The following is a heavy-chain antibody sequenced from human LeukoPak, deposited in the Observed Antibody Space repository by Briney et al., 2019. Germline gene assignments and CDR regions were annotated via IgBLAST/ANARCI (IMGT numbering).Heavy chain of an antibody. D-gene: IGHD5-24*01. J-gene: IGHJ5*02. CDR3: ARDGYNAPNWFDP. CDR1: GYSISKSYY. Sequence: SETLSLTCTVSGYSISKSYYWGWIRQPPGTGLEWIGSIHHSGTTYYKPSLKSRVTISIDTSKNQFSLKLTSVTAADTAVYYCARDGYNAPNWFDPWGQGTLVTVSS. CDR2: IHHSGTT. V-gene: IGHV4-38-2*02.